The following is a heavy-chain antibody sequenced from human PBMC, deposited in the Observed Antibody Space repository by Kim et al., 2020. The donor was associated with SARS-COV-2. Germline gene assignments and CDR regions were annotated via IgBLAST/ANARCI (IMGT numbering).Heavy chain of an antibody. CDR3: ARDMYYDFWSGPRMDV. J-gene: IGHJ6*02. V-gene: IGHV4-59*01. CDR2: IYYSGST. Sequence: SETLSLTCTVSGGSISSYYWSWIRQSPGKGLEWIGYIYYSGSTNYNPSLKSRVTISVDTSKNQFSLKLSSVTAADTAVYYCARDMYYDFWSGPRMDVWGQGTTVTVSS. D-gene: IGHD3-3*01. CDR1: GGSISSYY.